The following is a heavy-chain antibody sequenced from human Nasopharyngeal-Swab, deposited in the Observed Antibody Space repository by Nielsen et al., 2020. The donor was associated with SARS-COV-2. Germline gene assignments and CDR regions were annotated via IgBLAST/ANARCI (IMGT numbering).Heavy chain of an antibody. D-gene: IGHD6-19*01. CDR1: GFTFDDYT. Sequence: ESLKISCAASGFTFDDYTMHWVRQAPGKGLEWVSLISWDGGSTYYADSVMGRFTISRDNSKNSLYLQMNSLRTEDTALYYCAKASISSGWDWGQGTLVTVSS. CDR2: ISWDGGST. V-gene: IGHV3-43*01. CDR3: AKASISSGWD. J-gene: IGHJ4*02.